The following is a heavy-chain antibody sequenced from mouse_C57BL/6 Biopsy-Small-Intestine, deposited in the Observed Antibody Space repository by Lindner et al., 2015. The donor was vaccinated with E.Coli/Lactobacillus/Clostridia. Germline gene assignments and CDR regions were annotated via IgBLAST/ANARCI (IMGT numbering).Heavy chain of an antibody. CDR2: INPSGGST. V-gene: IGHV1S61*01. J-gene: IGHJ1*01. CDR1: GYTFTGYF. D-gene: IGHD1-1*01. CDR3: AREDWNNLNYYYGMDL. Sequence: SVKVSCKASGYTFTGYFVNWVRQAPGQGLEWMGIINPSGGSTSYAQKFLGRVTMTRDTSTDTAYMELRSLRFDDTAVYYCAREDWNNLNYYYGMDLWGQGTTVTVSS.